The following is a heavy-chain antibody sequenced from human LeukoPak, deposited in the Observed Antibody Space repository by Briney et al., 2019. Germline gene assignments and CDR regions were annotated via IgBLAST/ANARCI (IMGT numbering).Heavy chain of an antibody. CDR1: GFTFNRYN. J-gene: IGHJ6*03. V-gene: IGHV3-48*01. Sequence: PGGSLRLSCAASGFTFNRYNMNWVRRAPGKGLEWVAYISSSSSLIYYAGSVKGRFTVSRDSAKRSLYLQMNSLRAEDTAVYYCARDGNRDGDMDVWGKGTTVTVSS. CDR3: ARDGNRDGDMDV. D-gene: IGHD1-1*01. CDR2: ISSSSSLI.